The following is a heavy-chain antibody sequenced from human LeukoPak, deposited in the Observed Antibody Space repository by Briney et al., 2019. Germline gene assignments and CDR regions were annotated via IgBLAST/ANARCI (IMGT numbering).Heavy chain of an antibody. CDR3: ARHVAGDFWSSYLAWFDP. V-gene: IGHV3-7*01. J-gene: IGHJ5*02. Sequence: PGGSLRLSCAASGFTFSSYWMSWVRQAPGKGLEWVANIKQDGSEKYYVDSVKGRFTISRDNAKNSLYLQMNSLRAEDTAVYYCARHVAGDFWSSYLAWFDPWGRGTLVTVSS. CDR2: IKQDGSEK. CDR1: GFTFSSYW. D-gene: IGHD3-3*01.